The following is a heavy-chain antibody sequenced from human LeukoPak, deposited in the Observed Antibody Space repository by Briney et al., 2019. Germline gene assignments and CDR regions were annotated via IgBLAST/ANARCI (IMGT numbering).Heavy chain of an antibody. D-gene: IGHD3-3*01. CDR2: ISYDGSNK. V-gene: IGHV3-30-3*01. CDR3: ARGFYDFWSGYYTLFDY. J-gene: IGHJ4*02. CDR1: GFTFSSYA. Sequence: GGSLRLSCAASGFTFSSYAMHWVRQAPGKGLEWVAVISYDGSNKYYADSVKGRFTISRDNSKNTLYLQMNSLRAEDTAVYYCARGFYDFWSGYYTLFDYWGQGTLVTVSS.